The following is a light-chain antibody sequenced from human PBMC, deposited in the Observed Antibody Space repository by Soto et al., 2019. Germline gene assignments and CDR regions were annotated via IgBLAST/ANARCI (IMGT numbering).Light chain of an antibody. Sequence: QAVLTQPPSVSAAPGQKVTISCSGSSSNIENNYVSWYQQLPGTAPKLLIYDNNKRPSGIPDRFSGSKSGTTATLGITGLQTGDEAEYYCGTWDNSLSAGVFGGGTKLTVL. V-gene: IGLV1-51*01. J-gene: IGLJ2*01. CDR3: GTWDNSLSAGV. CDR1: SSNIENNY. CDR2: DNN.